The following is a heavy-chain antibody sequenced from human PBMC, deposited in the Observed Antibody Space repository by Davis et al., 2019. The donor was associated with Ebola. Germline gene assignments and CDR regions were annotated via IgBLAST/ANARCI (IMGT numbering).Heavy chain of an antibody. J-gene: IGHJ4*02. CDR2: ISSDGDNT. CDR1: TFTFSGYA. D-gene: IGHD5-18*01. Sequence: PGGSLRLSCTSSTFTFSGYAMHWVRQAPGKGLEWVAVISSDGDNTYYADSAKGRFTISRDNSKNTLYLQMTSLRTEDAALYYCVKNYGRVGYSYGYSDYFDYWGQGTLVTVSS. V-gene: IGHV3-30*04. CDR3: VKNYGRVGYSYGYSDYFDY.